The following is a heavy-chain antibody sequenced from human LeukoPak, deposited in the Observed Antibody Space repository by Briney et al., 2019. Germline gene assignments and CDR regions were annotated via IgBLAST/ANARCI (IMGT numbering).Heavy chain of an antibody. CDR3: AKVGYCTANSFRTHDY. V-gene: IGHV3-23*01. Sequence: PGGSLRLSCAASGFTFNDAVMSWVRQAPGKGLEWVSAISSDGGVTYYAASVRGRLTISRDNSKNTVYLQMNGLRAEDTATYYCAKVGYCTANSFRTHDYWGLGALVTVSS. D-gene: IGHD2-8*02. CDR1: GFTFNDAV. J-gene: IGHJ4*02. CDR2: ISSDGGVT.